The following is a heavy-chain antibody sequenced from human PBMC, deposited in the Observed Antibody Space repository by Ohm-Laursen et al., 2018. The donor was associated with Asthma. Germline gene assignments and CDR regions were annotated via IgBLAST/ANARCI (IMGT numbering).Heavy chain of an antibody. J-gene: IGHJ6*02. CDR2: IYSDGST. CDR3: VRDGGIAARHYFGMDV. CDR1: GFTVSNTY. D-gene: IGHD6-6*01. Sequence: SLRLSCAASGFTVSNTYMSWVRQAPGRGLEWVSIIYSDGSTYYADSVKGRFTISRDSSKNTLYLQMNSLRAEGTAVYYCVRDGGIAARHYFGMDVWGQGTTVTVSS. V-gene: IGHV3-53*01.